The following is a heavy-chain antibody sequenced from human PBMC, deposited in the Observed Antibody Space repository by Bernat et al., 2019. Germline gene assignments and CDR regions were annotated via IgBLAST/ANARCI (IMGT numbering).Heavy chain of an antibody. J-gene: IGHJ4*02. CDR3: ASHFPGWLFPEGDY. D-gene: IGHD3-22*01. CDR2: IIPILGIA. CDR1: GGTFSSYA. Sequence: QVQLVQSGAEVKKPGSSVKVSCKASGGTFSSYAISWVRQAPGQGLEWMGRIIPILGIANYAQKFQGRVTITADESTSTAYMELSSLRSEDTAVYYCASHFPGWLFPEGDYWGQGTLVTVSS. V-gene: IGHV1-69*04.